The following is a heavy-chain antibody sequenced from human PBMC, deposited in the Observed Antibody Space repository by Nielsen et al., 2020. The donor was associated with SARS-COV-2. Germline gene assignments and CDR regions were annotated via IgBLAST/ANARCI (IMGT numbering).Heavy chain of an antibody. V-gene: IGHV4-34*01. CDR1: GESFSGYY. Sequence: SETLSLTCAVSGESFSGYYQWSWIRQPPGKGLEWIGEINHSGSTNYNPSLKSRVTISVDTSKNQFSLKLSSVTAADTAVYYCARGGAAALNYWGQGTLVTVSS. CDR2: INHSGST. D-gene: IGHD6-13*01. CDR3: ARGGAAALNY. J-gene: IGHJ4*02.